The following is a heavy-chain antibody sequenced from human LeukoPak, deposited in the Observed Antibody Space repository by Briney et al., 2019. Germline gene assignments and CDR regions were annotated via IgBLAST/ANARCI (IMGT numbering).Heavy chain of an antibody. J-gene: IGHJ5*02. D-gene: IGHD6-19*01. Sequence: ASETLSLTCTVSGGSISSSQYYWGWIRQPPEKGLEWIGTIYYSGNTFYNPSLKSRVTISIDTSKNQFSLTLSSVNAADTSLYYCARHEHKAVAGDTWGQGILVTVSS. V-gene: IGHV4-39*01. CDR3: ARHEHKAVAGDT. CDR2: IYYSGNT. CDR1: GGSISSSQYY.